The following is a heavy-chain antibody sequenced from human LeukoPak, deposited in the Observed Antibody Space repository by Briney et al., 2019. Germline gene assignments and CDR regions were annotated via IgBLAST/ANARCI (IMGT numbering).Heavy chain of an antibody. Sequence: ASLTVSCTASVYTFTYYYIHWVRQAPGQGGEGMGGINPNSGGTKYAQKFQDTVPITTDTSISTAYMQLSSLRSDDTAVYYCARQANDHSGHDYWGQGTLVTVSS. CDR1: VYTFTYYY. CDR2: INPNSGGT. D-gene: IGHD3-22*01. CDR3: ARQANDHSGHDY. J-gene: IGHJ4*02. V-gene: IGHV1-2*02.